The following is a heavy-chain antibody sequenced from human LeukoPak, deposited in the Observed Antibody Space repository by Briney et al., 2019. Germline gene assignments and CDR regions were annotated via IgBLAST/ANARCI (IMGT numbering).Heavy chain of an antibody. V-gene: IGHV4-59*01. CDR2: IYYSGGT. CDR1: GGSISSYY. Sequence: SETLSLTCTVSGGSISSYYWSWIWQPPGKGLEWIGYIYYSGGTYYNPSLKSRATISVDTSKNQFSLKLSSVTAADTAVYYCAGDSSGYYYGPNDYWGQGTLVTVSS. J-gene: IGHJ4*02. D-gene: IGHD3-22*01. CDR3: AGDSSGYYYGPNDY.